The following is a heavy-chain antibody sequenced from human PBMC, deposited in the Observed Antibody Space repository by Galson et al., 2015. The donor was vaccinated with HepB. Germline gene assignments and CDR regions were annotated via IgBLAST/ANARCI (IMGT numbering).Heavy chain of an antibody. Sequence: SLRLSCAASGFTFSGYWMSFVRQAPGKGLEWVANIKQDGSEKYFVDPVKGRFTISRDNAKNSLYLQMNSLRAEDTAVYYCAREVGWGCSGGICYPEYFDYWGQGTLVTVSS. CDR1: GFTFSGYW. V-gene: IGHV3-7*03. CDR3: AREVGWGCSGGICYPEYFDY. CDR2: IKQDGSEK. J-gene: IGHJ4*02. D-gene: IGHD2-15*01.